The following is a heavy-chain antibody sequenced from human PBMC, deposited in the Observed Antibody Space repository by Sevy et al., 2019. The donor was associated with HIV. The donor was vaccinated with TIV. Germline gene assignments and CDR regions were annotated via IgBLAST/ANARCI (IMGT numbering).Heavy chain of an antibody. CDR2: INSEGSST. CDR3: ARQLRWLQFDYYGMDV. CDR1: GFTFSSYW. V-gene: IGHV3-74*01. Sequence: GGSLRLSCAASGFTFSSYWMHWVRQAPGKGLVWVSRINSEGSSTSYADSVKGRFTISRDNAKNTLYLQMNSLRAEDTAVYYCARQLRWLQFDYYGMDVWGQGTTVTVSS. J-gene: IGHJ6*02. D-gene: IGHD5-12*01.